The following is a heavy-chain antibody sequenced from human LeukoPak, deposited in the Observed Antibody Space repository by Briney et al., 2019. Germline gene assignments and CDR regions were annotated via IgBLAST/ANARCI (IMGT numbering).Heavy chain of an antibody. CDR2: ISSSGSTI. CDR1: GFTFSSYN. V-gene: IGHV3-48*02. J-gene: IGHJ4*02. Sequence: GGSLRLSCAASGFTFSSYNMNWVRQAPGKGLEWVSYISSSGSTIYYADSVKGRFTISRDDAKSSLYLQMNSLRDDDTAVYYCAGDGFYYDSSGYRLRGYFDYWGQGTLVTVSS. D-gene: IGHD3-22*01. CDR3: AGDGFYYDSSGYRLRGYFDY.